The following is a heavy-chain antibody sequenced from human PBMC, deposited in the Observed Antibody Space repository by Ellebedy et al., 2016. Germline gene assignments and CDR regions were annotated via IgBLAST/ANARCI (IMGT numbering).Heavy chain of an antibody. D-gene: IGHD6-13*01. CDR2: INPNSGGT. Sequence: ASVKVSCXASGYTFTGYYMHWVRQAPGQGLEWMGWINPNSGGTNYAQKFQGRVTMTRDTSISTAYMELSRLRSDDTAVYYCARAKRIAAAGIFSYYFDYWGQGTLVTVSS. V-gene: IGHV1-2*02. J-gene: IGHJ4*02. CDR3: ARAKRIAAAGIFSYYFDY. CDR1: GYTFTGYY.